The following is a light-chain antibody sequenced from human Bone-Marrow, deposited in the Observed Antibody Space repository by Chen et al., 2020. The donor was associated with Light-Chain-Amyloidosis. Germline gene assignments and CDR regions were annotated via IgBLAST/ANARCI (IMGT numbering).Light chain of an antibody. CDR2: RDT. CDR1: DLPTKY. V-gene: IGLV3-25*03. J-gene: IGLJ2*01. CDR3: QSADSSGTYEVI. Sequence: SHGPTPPPSVLGSPGQNARITRPGDDLPTKYAYWYQQKPGQAPVLVIHRDTERPSGISERFSGSSSGTTATLTISGVQAEDEADYHCQSADSSGTYEVIFGGGTNLTVL.